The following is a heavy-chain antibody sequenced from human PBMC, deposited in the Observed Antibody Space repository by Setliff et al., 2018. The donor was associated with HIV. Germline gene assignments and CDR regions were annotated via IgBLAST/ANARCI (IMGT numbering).Heavy chain of an antibody. J-gene: IGHJ3*02. CDR1: GGTFSSYA. D-gene: IGHD1-26*01. CDR2: IIPMFGTF. CDR3: ARGHSHGYGYSGSYGPFDI. Sequence: SVKVSCKASGGTFSSYAINWVRQAPGQGLQWMGGIIPMFGTFNFAQKFQGRVTISTDDSTSTAYMELNSLRSEDTAVYYCARGHSHGYGYSGSYGPFDIWGQGTRVTVSS. V-gene: IGHV1-69*05.